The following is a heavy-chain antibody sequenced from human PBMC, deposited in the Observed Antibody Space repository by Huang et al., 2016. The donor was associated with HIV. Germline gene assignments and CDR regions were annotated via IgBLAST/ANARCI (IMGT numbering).Heavy chain of an antibody. D-gene: IGHD6-13*01. J-gene: IGHJ6*02. CDR2: IHYSGST. Sequence: QVQLQESGPGLVKPSETLSLTCTVSGGSISSYYWSWIRQPPGKGLEWIGYIHYSGSTNYNPSLKRRVTTSVDTSKNQFFLKLSSVTAADTAVYYCARGGPYSRDYYYYGMDVWGQGTTVTVSS. CDR1: GGSISSYY. V-gene: IGHV4-59*01. CDR3: ARGGPYSRDYYYYGMDV.